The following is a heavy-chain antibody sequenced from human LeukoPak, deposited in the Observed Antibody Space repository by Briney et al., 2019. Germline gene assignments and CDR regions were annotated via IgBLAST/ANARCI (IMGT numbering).Heavy chain of an antibody. J-gene: IGHJ5*02. CDR2: IYYSGST. CDR1: GGSISSYY. Sequence: SETLSLTCTVSGGSISSYYWSWIRQPPGKGLEWIGYIYYSGSTNYNPSLKSRVTISVDTSKNQFSLKLSSVTAADTAFYYCARTVSGYYFDAWGPGTLVTVSS. V-gene: IGHV4-59*01. CDR3: ARTVSGYYFDA. D-gene: IGHD5-12*01.